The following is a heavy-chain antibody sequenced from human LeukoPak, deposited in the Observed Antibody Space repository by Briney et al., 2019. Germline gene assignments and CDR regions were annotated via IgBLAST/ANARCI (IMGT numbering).Heavy chain of an antibody. Sequence: KPSETLSLTCTVSGGSISSYYWSWIRQPPGKGLEWIGYIYTSGSTNYNPSLKSRVTISVDTSKNQFSLKLSSVTAADTAVYYCTRSGYSSSWYSGWFDPWGQGTLVTVSS. V-gene: IGHV4-4*09. CDR3: TRSGYSSSWYSGWFDP. CDR1: GGSISSYY. J-gene: IGHJ5*02. CDR2: IYTSGST. D-gene: IGHD6-13*01.